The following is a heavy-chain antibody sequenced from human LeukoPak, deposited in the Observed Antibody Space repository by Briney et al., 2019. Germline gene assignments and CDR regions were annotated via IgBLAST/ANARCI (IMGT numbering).Heavy chain of an antibody. CDR2: IFYSGST. CDR3: ARAPSSGYSLGFGY. V-gene: IGHV4-39*07. J-gene: IGHJ4*02. Sequence: SETLSLTCTVSGGSISTSNYYWGWIRQPPGKGLEWIGNIFYSGSTYYNPSLKSRVTISVDTSKNQFSLKVNSVTAADTAVYYCARAPSSGYSLGFGYWGQGTLVTVSS. D-gene: IGHD3-22*01. CDR1: GGSISTSNYY.